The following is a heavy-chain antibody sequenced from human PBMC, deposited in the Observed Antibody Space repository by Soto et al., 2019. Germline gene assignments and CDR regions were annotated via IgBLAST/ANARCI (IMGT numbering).Heavy chain of an antibody. Sequence: SETLSLTCAVYGGSFSGYYWSWIRQPPGKGLEWIGEINHSGSTNYNPSLKSRVTISVDTSKNQFSLKLSSVTAADTAVYYCARNRLAGYYYYGMDVWGQGTTVTVSS. CDR3: ARNRLAGYYYYGMDV. CDR2: INHSGST. J-gene: IGHJ6*02. CDR1: GGSFSGYY. V-gene: IGHV4-34*01.